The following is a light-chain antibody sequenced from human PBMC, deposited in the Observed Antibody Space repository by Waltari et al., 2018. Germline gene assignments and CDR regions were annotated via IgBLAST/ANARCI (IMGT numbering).Light chain of an antibody. V-gene: IGKV3-20*01. CDR1: QSVSRA. Sequence: IVLTQSPGPLSLSLGERATPSCRASQSVSRALAWYQQKPGQAPRLLIYGASTRATGIPDRFSGSGSGTDFSLIISRLEPDDFAVYYCQHYVRLPVTFGQGTTVEI. CDR3: QHYVRLPVT. CDR2: GAS. J-gene: IGKJ1*01.